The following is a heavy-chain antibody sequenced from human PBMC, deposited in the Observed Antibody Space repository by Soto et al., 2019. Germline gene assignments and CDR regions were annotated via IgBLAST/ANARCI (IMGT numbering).Heavy chain of an antibody. V-gene: IGHV3-30-3*01. D-gene: IGHD4-17*01. J-gene: IGHJ4*02. CDR2: ISYDGSNK. CDR3: ARDTYDFAVTTNFDY. Sequence: PGESLKISCAASGFTFSSYAMHWVLQAPCKGLEWVAVISYDGSNKYYADSVKGRFTISRDNSKNTLYLQMNSLRAEDTAVYYCARDTYDFAVTTNFDYWGQGTLVTVSS. CDR1: GFTFSSYA.